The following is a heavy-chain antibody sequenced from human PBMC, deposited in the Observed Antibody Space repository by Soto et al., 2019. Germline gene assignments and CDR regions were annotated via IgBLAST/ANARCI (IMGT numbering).Heavy chain of an antibody. V-gene: IGHV4-34*01. CDR1: GGSFSGYY. D-gene: IGHD3-3*01. CDR2: INHSGST. CDR3: ARGKRELRFLETYYYYGMDV. Sequence: SETLSLTCAVYGGSFSGYYWSWIRQPPGKGLEWIGEINHSGSTNYNPSLKSRVTISVDTSKNQFSLKLSSVTAADTAVYYCARGKRELRFLETYYYYGMDVWGQGTTVTVSS. J-gene: IGHJ6*02.